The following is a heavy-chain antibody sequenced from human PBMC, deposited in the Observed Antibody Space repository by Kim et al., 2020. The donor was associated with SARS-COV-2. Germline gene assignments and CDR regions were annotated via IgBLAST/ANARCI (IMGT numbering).Heavy chain of an antibody. CDR3: AREGGPRGFDI. V-gene: IGHV4-30-2*01. CDR1: GGSISSGGYS. D-gene: IGHD3-10*01. J-gene: IGHJ3*02. CDR2: IYYSGST. Sequence: SETLSLTCAVSGGSISSGGYSWSWIRQPPGKGLEWIGYIYYSGSTYYNPSLKSRVTISVDRSKNQFSLKLSSVTAADTAVYYCAREGGPRGFDIWGQGTMVTVSS.